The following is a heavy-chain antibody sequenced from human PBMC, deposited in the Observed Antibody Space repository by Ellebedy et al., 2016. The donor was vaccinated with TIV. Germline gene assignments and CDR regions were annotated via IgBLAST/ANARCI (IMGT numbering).Heavy chain of an antibody. Sequence: ASVKVSCXASGYTFTGYYIHWVRQAPGQGLEWMGWINPNSGGTNYAQKFQGRVTMTRDTSISTAYMELSRLRSDDTAVYYCAREDTGTTGSYYYYYYMDVWGKGTTVTVSS. V-gene: IGHV1-2*02. CDR2: INPNSGGT. CDR1: GYTFTGYY. D-gene: IGHD1-7*01. CDR3: AREDTGTTGSYYYYYYMDV. J-gene: IGHJ6*03.